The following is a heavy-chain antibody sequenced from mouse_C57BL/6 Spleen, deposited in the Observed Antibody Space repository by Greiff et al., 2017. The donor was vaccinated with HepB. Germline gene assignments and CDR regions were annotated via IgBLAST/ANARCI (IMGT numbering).Heavy chain of an antibody. CDR2: ISSGGDYI. CDR1: GFTFSSYA. CDR3: TRDYYYGSSYPYYAMDY. D-gene: IGHD1-1*01. Sequence: EVKVVESGEGLVKPGGSLKLSCAASGFTFSSYAMSWVRQTPEKRLEWVAYISSGGDYIYYADTVKGRFTISRDNARNTLYLQMSSLKSEDTAMYYCTRDYYYGSSYPYYAMDYWGQGTSVTVSS. V-gene: IGHV5-9-1*02. J-gene: IGHJ4*01.